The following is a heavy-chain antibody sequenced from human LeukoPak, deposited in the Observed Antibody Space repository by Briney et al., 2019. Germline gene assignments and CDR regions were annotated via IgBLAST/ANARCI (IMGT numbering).Heavy chain of an antibody. Sequence: GGSLRLSCAASGFTFSSYSMNWVRQAPGKGLDWVSYISSSSSTIYYADSVKGRFTISRDNAKNSLYLQMNSLRAEDTAVYYCAREGWYLGSVYYYYYMDVWGKGTTVTVSS. CDR1: GFTFSSYS. D-gene: IGHD6-19*01. CDR2: ISSSSSTI. J-gene: IGHJ6*03. V-gene: IGHV3-48*01. CDR3: AREGWYLGSVYYYYYMDV.